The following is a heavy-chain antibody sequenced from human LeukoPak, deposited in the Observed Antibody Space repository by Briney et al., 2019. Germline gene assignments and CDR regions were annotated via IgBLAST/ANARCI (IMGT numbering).Heavy chain of an antibody. Sequence: GGSLRLSCAASGFTFSSYAMSWVRQAPGKGLEWVSAISGSGGNTYYADSVKGRFTISRDNSKNTLYLQMNSLRAEDTAVYYCAKDLRITMIVVVTSFDYWGQGTLVTVSS. J-gene: IGHJ4*02. D-gene: IGHD3-22*01. CDR2: ISGSGGNT. CDR1: GFTFSSYA. V-gene: IGHV3-23*01. CDR3: AKDLRITMIVVVTSFDY.